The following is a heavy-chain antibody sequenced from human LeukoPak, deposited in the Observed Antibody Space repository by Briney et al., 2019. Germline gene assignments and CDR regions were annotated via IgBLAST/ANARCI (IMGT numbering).Heavy chain of an antibody. CDR2: MNPNSGNT. CDR3: ARGQLSPYNFGFDP. CDR1: GYTFTSYD. J-gene: IGHJ5*02. V-gene: IGHV1-8*01. D-gene: IGHD3-16*02. Sequence: GASVKISCKASGYTFTSYDINWVRQATGQGLEWRGWMNPNSGNTGYAQKFQGRVTMTRNTSISTAYMELSSLRSEDTAVYYCARGQLSPYNFGFDPWGQGTLVTVSS.